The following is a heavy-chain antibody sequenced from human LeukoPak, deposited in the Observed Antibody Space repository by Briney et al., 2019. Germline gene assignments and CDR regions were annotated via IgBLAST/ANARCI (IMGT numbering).Heavy chain of an antibody. Sequence: GRSLRLSCAASGFTLDDYAMRWVRQAPGQGLEWVSGISWNSGSIVYAGSVKGRFTISRDNAKNSLYLQMNSLRAEDTALYYCAKESYGGGPCDYWGQGTLVTVSS. V-gene: IGHV3-9*01. CDR3: AKESYGGGPCDY. D-gene: IGHD4/OR15-4a*01. CDR2: ISWNSGSI. J-gene: IGHJ4*02. CDR1: GFTLDDYA.